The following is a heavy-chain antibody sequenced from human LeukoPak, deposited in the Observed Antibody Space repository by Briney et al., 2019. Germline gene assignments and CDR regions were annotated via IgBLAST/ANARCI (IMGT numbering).Heavy chain of an antibody. D-gene: IGHD3-22*01. CDR1: GGSISSSSYY. CDR2: IYHSGST. Sequence: PSETLSLTCTVSGGSISSSSYYWGWIRQPPGKGLEWIGSIYHSGSTYYNPSLKSRVTISVDTSKNQFSLKLSSVTAADTAVYYCAREDRHYYDSSGYDYWGQGTLVTVSS. CDR3: AREDRHYYDSSGYDY. V-gene: IGHV4-39*07. J-gene: IGHJ4*02.